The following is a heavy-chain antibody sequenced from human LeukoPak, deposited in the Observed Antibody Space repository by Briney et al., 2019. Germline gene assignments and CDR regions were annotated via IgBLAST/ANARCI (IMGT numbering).Heavy chain of an antibody. D-gene: IGHD6-13*01. CDR1: GFTFDDYA. J-gene: IGHJ6*03. Sequence: GGSLRLSCAASGFTFDDYAMHWVRQAPGKGLEWVSSISWKSDSIAYADSVRGRFTISRDNAKNTLYLQMSGLRAEDTAVYYCAKDRAASGTGSYYYMDAWGKGTTVTVSS. CDR2: ISWKSDSI. V-gene: IGHV3-9*01. CDR3: AKDRAASGTGSYYYMDA.